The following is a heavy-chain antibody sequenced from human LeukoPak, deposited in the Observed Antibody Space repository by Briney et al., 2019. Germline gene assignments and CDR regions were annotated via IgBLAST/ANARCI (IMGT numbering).Heavy chain of an antibody. CDR2: IGGATNYI. CDR1: GFTFSSCS. D-gene: IGHD5-24*01. V-gene: IGHV3-21*01. Sequence: GGSLRLSCAASGFTFSSCSMTWVRQAPGKGLEWVSSIGGATNYIYYADSVKGRFTISRDNGKNSLYLQMNSLRAEDTAVYYCATEMAIGYWGQGTLVTVSS. CDR3: ATEMAIGY. J-gene: IGHJ4*02.